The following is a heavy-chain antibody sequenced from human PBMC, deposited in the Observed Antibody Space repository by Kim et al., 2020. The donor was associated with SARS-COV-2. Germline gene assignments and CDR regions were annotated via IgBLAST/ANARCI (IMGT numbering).Heavy chain of an antibody. J-gene: IGHJ6*02. CDR2: INSDGSST. CDR3: AREDPPRSGSFYYYYGMDV. Sequence: GGSLRLSCAASGFTFSSYWMHWVRQAPGKGLVWVSRINSDGSSTSYADSVKGRFTISRDNAKNTLYLQMNSLRAEDTAVYYCAREDPPRSGSFYYYYGMDVWGQGTTVTVSS. D-gene: IGHD3-10*01. V-gene: IGHV3-74*01. CDR1: GFTFSSYW.